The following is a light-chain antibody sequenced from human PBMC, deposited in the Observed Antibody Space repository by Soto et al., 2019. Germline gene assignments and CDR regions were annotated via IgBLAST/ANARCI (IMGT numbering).Light chain of an antibody. V-gene: IGLV3-21*04. CDR1: NIGSKS. CDR3: HVWDSDRDHPV. J-gene: IGLJ2*01. Sequence: SYELTQPPSVSVAPGKTARITCGGNNIGSKSVHWYQQKSGQAPVLVIYYEIDRPSGIPERFSGSNYGNTATLTISSVEAGDEAAYYCHVWDSDRDHPVFGGGTKVTVL. CDR2: YEI.